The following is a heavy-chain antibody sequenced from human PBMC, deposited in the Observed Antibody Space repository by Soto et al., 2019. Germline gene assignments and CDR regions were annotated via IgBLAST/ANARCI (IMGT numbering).Heavy chain of an antibody. J-gene: IGHJ4*02. CDR2: ITLIVVST. CDR3: ARGGYYGDYYFDY. D-gene: IGHD4-17*01. Sequence: GASVQVSCKASGYTFTSYYMHWVRQAPGQGLEWMVIITLIVVSTSYAQKLQGRVTMTTDTSTSTAYMELRSLISDDTAVYYCARGGYYGDYYFDYWGQGTQVTVSS. V-gene: IGHV1-46*01. CDR1: GYTFTSYY.